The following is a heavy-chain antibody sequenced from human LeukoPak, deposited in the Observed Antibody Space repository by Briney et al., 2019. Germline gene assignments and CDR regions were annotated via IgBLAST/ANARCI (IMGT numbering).Heavy chain of an antibody. CDR1: GGSISSGGYY. J-gene: IGHJ6*02. D-gene: IGHD6-19*01. V-gene: IGHV4-31*03. CDR3: ARESVAVAGTYYYGMDV. Sequence: SETLSLTCTVSGGSISSGGYYWSWIRQHPGKGLGGIGSIYYSGSTYYSPSLKSRVTISVDTSKNQFSLKLSSVTAADTAVYYCARESVAVAGTYYYGMDVWGQGTTVTVS. CDR2: IYYSGST.